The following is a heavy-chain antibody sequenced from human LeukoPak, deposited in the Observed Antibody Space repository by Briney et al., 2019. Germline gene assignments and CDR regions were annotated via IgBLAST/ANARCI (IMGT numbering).Heavy chain of an antibody. D-gene: IGHD3-9*01. CDR3: ARGSREYFDWLEYTY. CDR2: MDPDSSNT. V-gene: IGHV1-8*03. CDR1: GYTFTSYD. J-gene: IGHJ4*02. Sequence: VASVKVSCTASGYTFTSYDINWVRQATGQGLEWMGWMDPDSSNTGYAQKFQGRVTITRNTSISTAYMELSSLRSEDTAVYYCARGSREYFDWLEYTYWGQGTLVTVSS.